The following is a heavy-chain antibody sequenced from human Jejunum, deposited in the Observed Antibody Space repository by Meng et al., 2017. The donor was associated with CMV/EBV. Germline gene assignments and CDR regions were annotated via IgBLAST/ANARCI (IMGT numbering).Heavy chain of an antibody. CDR2: INTNTWIP. V-gene: IGHV7-4-1*02. J-gene: IGHJ5*02. CDR3: ATGYCTDGLCHFDP. CDR1: GYTFTSYA. D-gene: IGHD2-8*01. Sequence: VHMVLSWSELKKPGASVEVSCKASGYTFTSYALNWVRQAPGHVLEWMGFINTNTWIPRYAQGSTGRFVFSLDTSVSTAYLQINGLNAEDTAVYYCATGYCTDGLCHFDPWGQGTLVTVSS.